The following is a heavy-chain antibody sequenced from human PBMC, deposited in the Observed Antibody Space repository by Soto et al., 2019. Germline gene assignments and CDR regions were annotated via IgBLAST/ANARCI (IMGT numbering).Heavy chain of an antibody. D-gene: IGHD3-9*01. V-gene: IGHV3-48*02. CDR1: GFTFSYYS. J-gene: IGHJ4*02. Sequence: GGSLRLSCAASGFTFSYYSMSWVRQAPGKGLQWISYISGNTGSIFYADSVRGRFSISRDNANNSLYLQMNSLRDEDTAVYYCARVNSRTYFAFDYWGLGTLVTVSS. CDR3: ARVNSRTYFAFDY. CDR2: ISGNTGSI.